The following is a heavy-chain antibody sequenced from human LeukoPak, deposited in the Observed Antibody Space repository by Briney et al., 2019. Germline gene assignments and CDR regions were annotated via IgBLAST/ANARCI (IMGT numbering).Heavy chain of an antibody. V-gene: IGHV4-39*07. CDR1: GGSISSSSYY. D-gene: IGHD5-18*01. Sequence: PSETLSLTCTVSGGSISSSSYYWGWIRQPPGKGLEWIGSIYYSGSTYYNPSLKSRVTISVDTSKNQFSLKLSSVTAADTAVYYCARGVDTAMALGYYFDYWGQGTLVTVSS. CDR3: ARGVDTAMALGYYFDY. J-gene: IGHJ4*02. CDR2: IYYSGST.